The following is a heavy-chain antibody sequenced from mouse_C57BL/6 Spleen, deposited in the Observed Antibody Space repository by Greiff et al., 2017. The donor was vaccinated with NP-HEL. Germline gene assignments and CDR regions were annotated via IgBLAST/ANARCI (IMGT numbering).Heavy chain of an antibody. V-gene: IGHV5-17*01. D-gene: IGHD1-1*01. CDR1: GFTFSDYG. Sequence: EVKLMESGGGLVKPGGSLKLSCAASGFTFSDYGMHWVRQAPEKGLEWVAYISSGSSTIYYADTVKGRFTISRDNAKNTLFLQMTSLRSEDTAMYYCANIYGSSHYYAMDYWGQGTSVTVSS. CDR3: ANIYGSSHYYAMDY. J-gene: IGHJ4*01. CDR2: ISSGSSTI.